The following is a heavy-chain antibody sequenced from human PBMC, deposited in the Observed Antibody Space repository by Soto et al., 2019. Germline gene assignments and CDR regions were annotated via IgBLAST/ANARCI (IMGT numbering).Heavy chain of an antibody. D-gene: IGHD7-27*01. CDR2: ISGSGGST. CDR1: GFTFSSYA. Sequence: GSLILSCAASGFTFSSYAMSWVRQAPGKGLEWVSAISGSGGSTYYADSVKGRFTISRDNSKNTLYLQMNSLRAEDTAVYYCAKGVWGPSEIDYWGQGTLVTVSS. V-gene: IGHV3-23*01. CDR3: AKGVWGPSEIDY. J-gene: IGHJ4*02.